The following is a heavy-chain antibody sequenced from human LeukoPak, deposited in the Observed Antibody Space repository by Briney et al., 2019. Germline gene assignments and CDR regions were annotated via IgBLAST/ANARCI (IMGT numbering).Heavy chain of an antibody. CDR3: ARGSGRFDWSHGAFDI. CDR1: GGSISSYY. V-gene: IGHV4-4*07. CDR2: IYTSGST. Sequence: PSETLSLTCTVSGGSISSYYWSWIRQPAGKGLEWIGRIYTSGSTNYNPSLKSRVTISVDTSKNQFSLKLSSVTAADTAVYYCARGSGRFDWSHGAFDIWGQGTMVTVSS. D-gene: IGHD3-9*01. J-gene: IGHJ3*02.